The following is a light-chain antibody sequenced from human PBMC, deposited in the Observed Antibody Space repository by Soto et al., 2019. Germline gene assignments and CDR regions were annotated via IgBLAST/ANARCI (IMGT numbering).Light chain of an antibody. J-gene: IGKJ2*01. CDR3: EQYYSSPRT. Sequence: DIVMTQSPDSLAVSLGERATINCKSSQSVLYSSTNKNYLAWYQQKAGQPPKLLIYWASTRESGVPDRISGSRSGTDFTLTISSLQAEDVAVYDCEQYYSSPRTFGQGTKLEIK. V-gene: IGKV4-1*01. CDR2: WAS. CDR1: QSVLYSSTNKNY.